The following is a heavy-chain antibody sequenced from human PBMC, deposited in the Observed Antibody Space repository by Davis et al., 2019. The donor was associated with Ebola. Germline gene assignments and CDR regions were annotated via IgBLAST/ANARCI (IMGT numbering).Heavy chain of an antibody. J-gene: IGHJ6*02. V-gene: IGHV4-30-4*01. Sequence: SETLSLTCTLSGASISSGNFYWSWTRQTPGKGLEWIGCNHYSRGTEYNPALASRVTTSLDTSKNQLSLKLRCVTAADTAVYYCARARRTAMVTLDYGMDVWGQGTTVTVSS. CDR1: GASISSGNFY. D-gene: IGHD5-18*01. CDR3: ARARRTAMVTLDYGMDV. CDR2: NHYSRGT.